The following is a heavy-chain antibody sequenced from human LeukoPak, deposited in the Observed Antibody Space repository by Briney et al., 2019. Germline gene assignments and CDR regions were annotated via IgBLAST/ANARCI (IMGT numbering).Heavy chain of an antibody. J-gene: IGHJ4*02. V-gene: IGHV1-69*04. Sequence: GGSLRLSCAASGFTFSSYAMHWVRQAPGKGLEWVGRIIPILGIANYAQKFQGRVTITADKSTSTAYMELSSLRSEDTAVYYCARDFRYCSGGSCYSGNYWGQGTLVTVSS. CDR1: GFTFSSYA. D-gene: IGHD2-15*01. CDR2: IIPILGIA. CDR3: ARDFRYCSGGSCYSGNY.